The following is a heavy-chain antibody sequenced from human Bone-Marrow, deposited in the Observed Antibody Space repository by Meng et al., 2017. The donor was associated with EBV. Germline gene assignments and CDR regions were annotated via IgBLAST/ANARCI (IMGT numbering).Heavy chain of an antibody. Sequence: VQLVQSGAGVKKPGSSVKVSCKTSGGTFRSDAVSWVRQAPGQQGLEWIGGLIPMSGVPYFAQKFQGRLTIIADESTSTHYMELSSLRSEDTAMYFCASESGRGFTPDYWGQGTLVTVSS. V-gene: IGHV1-69*01. J-gene: IGHJ4*02. CDR2: LIPMSGVP. CDR3: ASESGRGFTPDY. CDR1: GGTFRSDA. D-gene: IGHD3-10*01.